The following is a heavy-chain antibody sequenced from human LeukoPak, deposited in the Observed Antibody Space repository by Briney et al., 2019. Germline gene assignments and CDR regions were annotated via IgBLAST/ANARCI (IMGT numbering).Heavy chain of an antibody. D-gene: IGHD2-15*01. CDR2: ISYDGSNK. Sequence: GGSLRLSCGASGFIFSNYAMHWVRQAPGKGLDWVAVISYDGSNKFYAASVKGRFTISRDNTRNTVYLQMNSLRGEDTAVYYSARDGIIYCSGGSCYYFDYWDQGTLVTVSS. CDR1: GFIFSNYA. CDR3: ARDGIIYCSGGSCYYFDY. V-gene: IGHV3-30-3*01. J-gene: IGHJ4*02.